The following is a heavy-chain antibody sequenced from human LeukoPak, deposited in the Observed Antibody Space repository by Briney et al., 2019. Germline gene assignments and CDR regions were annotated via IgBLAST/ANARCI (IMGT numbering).Heavy chain of an antibody. V-gene: IGHV4-39*07. CDR1: GGSISSSSYY. J-gene: IGHJ5*02. Sequence: SETLSLTCTVSGGSISSSSYYWGWIRQPPGKGLEWIGSIYYSGSTYYNPSLKSRVTISVDTSKNQFSLQLNSVTPEDTAVYYCARNVRLGSGELSFAPFKNWFDPWDQGTLVTVSS. CDR3: ARNVRLGSGELSFAPFKNWFDP. CDR2: IYYSGST. D-gene: IGHD3-16*02.